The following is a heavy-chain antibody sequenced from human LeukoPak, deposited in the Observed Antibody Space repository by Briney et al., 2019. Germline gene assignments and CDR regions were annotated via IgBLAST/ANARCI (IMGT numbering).Heavy chain of an antibody. D-gene: IGHD3-3*01. CDR2: IIPTLGIA. CDR3: TRGVSPYDFWSGYYLDY. Sequence: GASVKVSCKASGGTFGSYAIRWVRQAPGQGLEWMGRIIPTLGIANYAQKFQGRVTMTTDTSTRTAYMELRSLRSDDTAVYYCTRGVSPYDFWSGYYLDYWGQGTLVTVSS. V-gene: IGHV1-69*04. CDR1: GGTFGSYA. J-gene: IGHJ4*02.